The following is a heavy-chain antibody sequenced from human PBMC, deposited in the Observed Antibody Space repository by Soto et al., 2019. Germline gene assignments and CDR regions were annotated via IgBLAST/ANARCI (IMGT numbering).Heavy chain of an antibody. D-gene: IGHD6-6*01. J-gene: IGHJ6*02. Sequence: PGGSLRLSCAASGFTFSTYGIHWVRQAPGKGLEWVSLISYDGSNRYYSDSVKGRFTISRDNSQNTLFLQMNSLRADDTAVYYCAKDSYTNSIYYYGMDVWGQGTTVTVSS. CDR3: AKDSYTNSIYYYGMDV. V-gene: IGHV3-30*18. CDR1: GFTFSTYG. CDR2: ISYDGSNR.